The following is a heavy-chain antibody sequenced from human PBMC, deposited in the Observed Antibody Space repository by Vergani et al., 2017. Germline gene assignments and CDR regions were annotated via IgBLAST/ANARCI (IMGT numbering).Heavy chain of an antibody. V-gene: IGHV4-34*01. J-gene: IGHJ6*03. CDR3: ARGRFCSSTSCSGLRYYYMDV. Sequence: QVQLQLWGAGLLKPSETLSLTCAVYGGSFSGYYWSWIRQPPGKGLEWIGEINHSGSTNYNPSLKSRVTISVDTSKNQFSLKLSSVTAADTAVYYCARGRFCSSTSCSGLRYYYMDVWGKGTTVTVSS. CDR1: GGSFSGYY. CDR2: INHSGST. D-gene: IGHD2-2*01.